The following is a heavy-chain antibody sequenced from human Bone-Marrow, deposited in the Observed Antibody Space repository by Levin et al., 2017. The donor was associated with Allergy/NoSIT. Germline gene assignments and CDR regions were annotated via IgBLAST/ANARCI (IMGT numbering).Heavy chain of an antibody. CDR3: ASWAMFYYDGSDFDYFYYSMDV. V-gene: IGHV3-21*06. J-gene: IGHJ6*02. D-gene: IGHD3-16*01. Sequence: SGGSLRLSCAASGLSFSNYDMNWVRQAPGKGLEWVSSISSGSSHIDYADSVKGRFTISRDNAKNSLYLQMNSLRPEDTAVYFCASWAMFYYDGSDFDYFYYSMDVWGQVTTVTVSS. CDR2: ISSGSSHI. CDR1: GLSFSNYD.